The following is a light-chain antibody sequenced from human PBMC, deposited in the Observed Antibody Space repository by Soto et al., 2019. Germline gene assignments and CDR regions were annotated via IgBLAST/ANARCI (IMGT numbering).Light chain of an antibody. J-gene: IGKJ4*01. V-gene: IGKV1-39*01. Sequence: DIQMTQSPSSLSASVGDRVTITCRASQSISSYLNWYQQKPGKAPKLLIYAASSLQSGVPLRFSGSGSGTDFALTISSLQPEDFATYYCQQSYSTPLTFGGGTMVEIK. CDR3: QQSYSTPLT. CDR2: AAS. CDR1: QSISSY.